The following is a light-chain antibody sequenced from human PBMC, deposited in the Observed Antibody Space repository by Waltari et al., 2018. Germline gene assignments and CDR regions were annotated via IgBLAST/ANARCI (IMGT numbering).Light chain of an antibody. V-gene: IGKV3-11*01. CDR2: DAS. Sequence: EIVLTQSPATLSLSTGERATLPCRASQSVSSYLAWYQQKPGQAPRLLIYDASNRATGIPARFSGSGSGTDFTLTISSLEPEDFAVYYCQQRSNWPPITFGQGTRLEIK. CDR1: QSVSSY. J-gene: IGKJ5*01. CDR3: QQRSNWPPIT.